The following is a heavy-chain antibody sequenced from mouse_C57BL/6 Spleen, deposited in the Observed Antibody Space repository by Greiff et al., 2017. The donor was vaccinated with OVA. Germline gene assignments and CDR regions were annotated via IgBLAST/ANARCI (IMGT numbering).Heavy chain of an antibody. V-gene: IGHV1-69*01. Sequence: QVQLQQPGAELVMPGASVKLSCKASGYTFTSYWMHWAKQRPGQGLEWIGEIDPSDSYTNYNQKFKGKSTLTVDKSSSTAYMQLSSLTSEDSAVYYCARPYYYGSSYGFAYWGQGTLVTVSA. D-gene: IGHD1-1*01. J-gene: IGHJ3*01. CDR3: ARPYYYGSSYGFAY. CDR2: IDPSDSYT. CDR1: GYTFTSYW.